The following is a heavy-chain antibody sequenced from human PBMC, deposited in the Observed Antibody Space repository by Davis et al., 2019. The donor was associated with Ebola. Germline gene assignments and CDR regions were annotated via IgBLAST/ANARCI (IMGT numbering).Heavy chain of an antibody. V-gene: IGHV3-74*01. CDR3: ARAPRDY. CDR1: GFTFSSSW. J-gene: IGHJ4*02. CDR2: INNDGSIT. Sequence: PGGSLRLSCAASGFTFSSSWMHWVRHAPGKGLVWVSLINNDGSITTYADSVKGRFTISRDNAKNTLYLQMNTLRAEDTAVYYCARAPRDYWGQGTLVTVSS.